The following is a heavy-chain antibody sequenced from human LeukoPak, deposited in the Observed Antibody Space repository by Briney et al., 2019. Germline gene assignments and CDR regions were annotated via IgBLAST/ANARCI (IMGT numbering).Heavy chain of an antibody. CDR3: ARDESGGYYVY. V-gene: IGHV3-7*01. D-gene: IGHD4-23*01. Sequence: PGGSLRLSCAVSGFTFSNYWMSWVRQAPGRGLEWVANIKQDGSMTQYADSVRGRFTISRDNAKSSVYPQMSSLKAEDSAIYYCARDESGGYYVYWGQGTLVTVSS. CDR1: GFTFSNYW. CDR2: IKQDGSMT. J-gene: IGHJ4*02.